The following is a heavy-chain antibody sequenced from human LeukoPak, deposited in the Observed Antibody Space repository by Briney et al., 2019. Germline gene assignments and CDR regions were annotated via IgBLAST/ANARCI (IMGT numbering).Heavy chain of an antibody. D-gene: IGHD3-10*01. CDR2: ISSDGSNY. J-gene: IGHJ6*02. Sequence: PGRSLRLSCEASGFTFFTYGMHWVRQAPGEGLEWVAVISSDGSNYYYADSVRGRFTISRDNAKNTLDLQMNSLRVEDTAVYYRAKAPLAYRTSGSYACGMDVWGQGTTVAVSS. CDR1: GFTFFTYG. CDR3: AKAPLAYRTSGSYACGMDV. V-gene: IGHV3-30*18.